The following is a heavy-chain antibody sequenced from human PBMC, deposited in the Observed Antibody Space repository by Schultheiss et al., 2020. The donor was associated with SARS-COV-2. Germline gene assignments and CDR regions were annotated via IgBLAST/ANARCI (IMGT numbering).Heavy chain of an antibody. CDR1: GGSISNGGYY. CDR3: ARDSAGILTGNYYYGMDV. D-gene: IGHD3-9*01. Sequence: SETLSLTCSVSGGSISNGGYYWTWIRQHPGRGLEWIGYIYYSGSTNYNPSLKSRVSISVDTSTNQFSLKLSSVTAADTAVYYCARDSAGILTGNYYYGMDVWGQGTTVTVYS. J-gene: IGHJ6*02. V-gene: IGHV4-31*03. CDR2: IYYSGST.